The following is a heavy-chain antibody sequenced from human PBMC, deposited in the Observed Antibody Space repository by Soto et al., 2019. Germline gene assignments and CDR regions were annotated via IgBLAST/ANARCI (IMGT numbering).Heavy chain of an antibody. Sequence: QVQLVQSGAEVKKPGASVKVSCKTSGYTFSTYPISWVRQAPGQGLEWVGWISTYNGKTKYGQKLQGRVTITTDTSTSTAYMDLRNLRPDDTAVYYCARDRVEAALGTFDQWGQGTLVTVSS. CDR3: ARDRVEAALGTFDQ. J-gene: IGHJ4*02. D-gene: IGHD6-13*01. CDR2: ISTYNGKT. V-gene: IGHV1-18*01. CDR1: GYTFSTYP.